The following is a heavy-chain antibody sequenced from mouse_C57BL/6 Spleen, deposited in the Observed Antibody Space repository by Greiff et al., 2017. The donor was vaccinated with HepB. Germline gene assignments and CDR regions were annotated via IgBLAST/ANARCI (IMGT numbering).Heavy chain of an antibody. CDR2: IHPNSGST. CDR1: GYTFTSYW. Sequence: QVQLQQPGAELVKPGASVKLSCKASGYTFTSYWMHWVKQRPGQGLEWIGMIHPNSGSTNYNEKFKSKATLTVDKSSSTAYMQLSSLTSEDSAVYYCARSGAYSDYLFAYWGQGTLVTVSA. CDR3: ARSGAYSDYLFAY. J-gene: IGHJ3*01. V-gene: IGHV1-64*01. D-gene: IGHD2-4*01.